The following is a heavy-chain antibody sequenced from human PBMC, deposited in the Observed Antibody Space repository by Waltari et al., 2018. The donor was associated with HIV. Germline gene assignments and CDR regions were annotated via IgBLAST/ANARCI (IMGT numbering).Heavy chain of an antibody. Sequence: QLQLQESGPGLVKPSETVSLTCTVSGASISSKSYFWGWIRQPPGRGLEWIADILYGEITDYNPSLRGRVTISGDTSKNQFSLRLSSITAADTAVYFCASRSRAHLGYYQYWGQGSLVTVSS. J-gene: IGHJ4*02. CDR2: ILYGEIT. CDR1: GASISSKSYF. V-gene: IGHV4-39*01. D-gene: IGHD3-10*01. CDR3: ASRSRAHLGYYQY.